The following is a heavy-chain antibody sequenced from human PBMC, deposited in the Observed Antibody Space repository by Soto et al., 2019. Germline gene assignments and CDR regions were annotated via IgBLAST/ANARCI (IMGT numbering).Heavy chain of an antibody. D-gene: IGHD6-19*01. CDR3: ARRQWLDNWFDP. CDR2: MNPNSGNT. J-gene: IGHJ5*02. Sequence: QVQLVQSGAEVKKPGASVKVSCKASGYTFTSYDINWVRQATGQGLEWMGWMNPNSGNTGYAQKFQGRVTMTRNTSISTADMELSSLRSEDTAVYYCARRQWLDNWFDPWGQGTLVTVSS. CDR1: GYTFTSYD. V-gene: IGHV1-8*01.